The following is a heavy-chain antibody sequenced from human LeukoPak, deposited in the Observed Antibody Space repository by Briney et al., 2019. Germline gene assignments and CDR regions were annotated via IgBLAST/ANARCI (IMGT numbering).Heavy chain of an antibody. CDR1: GGSISSYY. V-gene: IGHV4-59*01. CDR3: ARWGNILTGYHDDAFDI. Sequence: RPSETLSLTCTVSGGSISSYYWSWIRQPPGKGREWIGYIYYSGSTNYNPSLKSRVTISVDTSKNQFSLKLSSVTAADTAVYYCARWGNILTGYHDDAFDIWGQGTMVTVSS. CDR2: IYYSGST. D-gene: IGHD3-9*01. J-gene: IGHJ3*02.